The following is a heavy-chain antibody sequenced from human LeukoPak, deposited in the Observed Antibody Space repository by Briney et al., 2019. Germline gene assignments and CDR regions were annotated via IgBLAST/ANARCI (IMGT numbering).Heavy chain of an antibody. CDR1: RYTFNGYY. D-gene: IGHD1-26*01. CDR2: MNPNTGTT. J-gene: IGHJ5*02. Sequence: GASVNVSCKASRYTFNGYYIHWVRQAAGQEVEWVGWMNPNTGTTKYGQTLQGRVIMTKDTSISTAYMELSRLRSDDTAVYYCARRIVTPTTKWFDAWGQGTLVTVSS. CDR3: ARRIVTPTTKWFDA. V-gene: IGHV1-2*02.